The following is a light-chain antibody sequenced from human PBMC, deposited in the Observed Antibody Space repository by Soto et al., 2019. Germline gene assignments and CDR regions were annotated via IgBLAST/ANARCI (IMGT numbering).Light chain of an antibody. Sequence: QSVLTQPPSASGTPGQRVTISCSGSSSNIGRNAVNWYQQLPGTAPKLLIYSNNERPSGVPDRFSGSKSGTSASLAISGLQSEDEADYYCTAWDDSLSGNVVFGGGTKLTVL. CDR2: SNN. V-gene: IGLV1-44*01. CDR3: TAWDDSLSGNVV. J-gene: IGLJ2*01. CDR1: SSNIGRNA.